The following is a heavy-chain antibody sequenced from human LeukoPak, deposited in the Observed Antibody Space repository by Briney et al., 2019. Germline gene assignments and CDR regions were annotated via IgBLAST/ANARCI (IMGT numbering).Heavy chain of an antibody. CDR1: GFTFGSCS. Sequence: GGSLRLSCAASGFTFGSCSMNWVRQAPGKGLEWVSSMSGSSNYIVYADSVKGRVTVSRDDSKNTLYLQMNSLRAEDTAVYYCAKEKTGKFDFDYWGQGTLVTVSS. V-gene: IGHV3-21*04. CDR3: AKEKTGKFDFDY. CDR2: MSGSSNYI. J-gene: IGHJ4*02. D-gene: IGHD3-10*01.